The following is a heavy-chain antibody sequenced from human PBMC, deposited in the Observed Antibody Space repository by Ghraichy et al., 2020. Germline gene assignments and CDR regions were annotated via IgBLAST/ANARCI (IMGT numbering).Heavy chain of an antibody. D-gene: IGHD3-3*01. CDR1: GGSFSGYY. V-gene: IGHV4-34*01. CDR2: INHSGST. CDR3: ARVGGETTYYDFWGGYYTGSNGAPDWFDP. J-gene: IGHJ5*02. Sequence: SETLSLTCAVYGGSFSGYYWSWIRQPPGKGLEWIGEINHSGSTNYNPSLKSRVTISVDTSKNQFSLKLSSVTAADTAVYYCARVGGETTYYDFWGGYYTGSNGAPDWFDPWGQGTLVTVSS.